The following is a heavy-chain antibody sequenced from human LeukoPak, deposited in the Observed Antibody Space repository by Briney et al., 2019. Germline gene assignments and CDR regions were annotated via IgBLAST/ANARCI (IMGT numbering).Heavy chain of an antibody. CDR3: ARVRSGLFDY. CDR1: GGTFSSYA. Sequence: VASMKVSCKASGGTFSSYAISWVRQAPGQGLEWMGRIIPILGIANYAQKLQGRVTMTTDTSTSTAYMELRSLRSDDTAVYYCARVRSGLFDYWGQGTLVTVSS. J-gene: IGHJ4*02. D-gene: IGHD2-15*01. V-gene: IGHV1-69*04. CDR2: IIPILGIA.